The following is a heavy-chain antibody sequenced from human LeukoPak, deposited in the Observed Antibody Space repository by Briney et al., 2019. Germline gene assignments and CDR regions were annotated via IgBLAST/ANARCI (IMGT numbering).Heavy chain of an antibody. CDR1: GFTFSSYW. CDR2: INTDGSST. J-gene: IGHJ6*03. D-gene: IGHD3-3*01. V-gene: IGHV3-74*01. CDR3: ARDGHIRFLEWSEGHYYMDV. Sequence: PGGSLRLSCAASGFTFSSYWMHWVRQAPGKGLVWVSRINTDGSSTSYADSVEGRFTISRDNAKNTLYLQMNSLRAEDTAVYYCARDGHIRFLEWSEGHYYMDVWGKGTTVTVSS.